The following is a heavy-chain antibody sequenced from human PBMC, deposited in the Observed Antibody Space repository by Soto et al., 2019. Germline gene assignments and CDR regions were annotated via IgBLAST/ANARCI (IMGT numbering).Heavy chain of an antibody. J-gene: IGHJ6*02. Sequence: SVKVSCKASGFTFTSSAVQWVRQARGQRLEWIGWIVVGSGNTNYAQKFQERVTITRDMSTSTAYMELSSLRSEDTAVYYCAADPGTSYYYYYGMDVWGQGTTVTVSS. D-gene: IGHD1-7*01. CDR3: AADPGTSYYYYYGMDV. CDR2: IVVGSGNT. V-gene: IGHV1-58*01. CDR1: GFTFTSSA.